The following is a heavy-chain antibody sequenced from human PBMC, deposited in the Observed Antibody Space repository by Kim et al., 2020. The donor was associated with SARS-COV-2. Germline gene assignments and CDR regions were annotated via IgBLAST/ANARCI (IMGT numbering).Heavy chain of an antibody. D-gene: IGHD4-17*01. CDR1: GFIFSSYW. CDR3: SGGRGEISS. J-gene: IGHJ2*01. Sequence: GGSLRLSCAASGFIFSSYWMRWVRQAPGKGLEWVAHIKQDGSAKNYVDSVKGRFTISRDNAKNSVYLQMNSLRAEDTAVYYCSGGRGEISSWGFDSLVP. CDR2: IKQDGSAK. V-gene: IGHV3-7*01.